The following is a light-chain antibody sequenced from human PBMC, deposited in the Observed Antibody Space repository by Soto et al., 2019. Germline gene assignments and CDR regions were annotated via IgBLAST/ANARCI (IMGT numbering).Light chain of an antibody. V-gene: IGKV1-5*01. CDR1: QSISSW. CDR3: QQYSSHDLLT. CDR2: DAS. J-gene: IGKJ4*01. Sequence: DIQMTQSPATLSASVGDRVTITCRASQSISSWLAWYQEKPGRAPKLLIYDASTLESGVPSRFSGSGSGTEFTLTISNLQPDDFATYYCQQYSSHDLLTFGGGTKVDIK.